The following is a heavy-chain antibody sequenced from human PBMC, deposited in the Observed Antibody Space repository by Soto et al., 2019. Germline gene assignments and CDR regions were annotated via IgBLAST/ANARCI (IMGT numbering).Heavy chain of an antibody. J-gene: IGHJ5*02. CDR2: IIPIFGTA. CDR3: AREPIGCDGDYVGWFEP. Sequence: QVQLVQSGAEVKKPGSSVKVSCKASGGTFSSYAISWVRQAPGQGLEWMGGIIPIFGTANYAQKFQGRVTITADESTSTAYMELSSLRAEDAAVYYCAREPIGCDGDYVGWFEPWGQGTLVTVSS. V-gene: IGHV1-69*01. CDR1: GGTFSSYA. D-gene: IGHD4-17*01.